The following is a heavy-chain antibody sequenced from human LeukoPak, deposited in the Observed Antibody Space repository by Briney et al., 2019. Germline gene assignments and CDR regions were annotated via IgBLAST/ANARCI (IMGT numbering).Heavy chain of an antibody. D-gene: IGHD3-10*01. V-gene: IGHV1-8*01. CDR1: GYTFTSYD. CDR2: MNPNSGNT. J-gene: IGHJ4*02. CDR3: ARSRVRGVGTFDY. Sequence: ASVTVSCKASGYTFTSYDINWVRQAAGQGLEGMGWMNPNSGNTGYAQKFQGRVTMTRNTSIRTAYMELSSLRSEDTAVYYCARSRVRGVGTFDYWGQGTLVTVSS.